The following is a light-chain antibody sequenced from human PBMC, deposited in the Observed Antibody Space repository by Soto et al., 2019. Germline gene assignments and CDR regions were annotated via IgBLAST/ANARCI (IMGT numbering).Light chain of an antibody. Sequence: QSVLTQPPSVSGAPGQRVTISCTGSSSNIGAGYDVHWYLQLPGTAPKLLIYGNSNRPSGVPDRFSGSKSGTSASLAITGLQAEDEADYYCQSYDSSLSGRGVFGTGTKLTVL. CDR2: GNS. J-gene: IGLJ1*01. CDR3: QSYDSSLSGRGV. CDR1: SSNIGAGYD. V-gene: IGLV1-40*01.